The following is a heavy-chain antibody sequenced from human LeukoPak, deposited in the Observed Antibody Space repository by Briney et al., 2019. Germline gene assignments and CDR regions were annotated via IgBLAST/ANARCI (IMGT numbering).Heavy chain of an antibody. J-gene: IGHJ5*01. CDR1: GNTLTNEF. V-gene: IGHV1-46*01. CDR3: ARDLQTGLCSKAS. CDR2: INLHSGTT. D-gene: IGHD1-14*01. Sequence: ASEKVSCTSSGNTLTNEFMHWVRQAPGQGLEWMGVINLHSGTTDYAQNFQGRVTMTRDTSTGTVFMELTSLRSDDTAVYYCARDLQTGLCSKASWGQGNFVTVSS.